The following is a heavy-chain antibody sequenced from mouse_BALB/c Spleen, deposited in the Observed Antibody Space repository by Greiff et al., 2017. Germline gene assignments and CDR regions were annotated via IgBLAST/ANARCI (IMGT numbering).Heavy chain of an antibody. CDR1: GFTFSDYY. CDR2: ISDGGSYT. D-gene: IGHD2-4*01. J-gene: IGHJ4*01. V-gene: IGHV5-4*02. CDR3: ARGGYDYLYAMDY. Sequence: EVQGVESGGGLVKPGGSLKLSCAASGFTFSDYYMYWVRQTPEKRLEWVATISDGGSYTYYPDSVKGRFTISRDNAKNNLYLQMSSLKSEDTAMYYCARGGYDYLYAMDYWGQGTSVTVSS.